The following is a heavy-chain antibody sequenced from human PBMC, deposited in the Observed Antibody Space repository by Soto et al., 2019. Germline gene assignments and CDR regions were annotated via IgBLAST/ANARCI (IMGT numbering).Heavy chain of an antibody. V-gene: IGHV6-1*01. Sequence: PSQTLSLTCAISGDSVSSTGVAWNWIRQSPSRGLEWLGRTFYRSKWYNDYAVSVKSRITINPDTSKNQFSLHLNSVTPEDTAVYYCARDRGTSQTFDLWGQGTLVTVSS. CDR2: TFYRSKWYN. CDR3: ARDRGTSQTFDL. J-gene: IGHJ4*02. D-gene: IGHD2-2*01. CDR1: GDSVSSTGVA.